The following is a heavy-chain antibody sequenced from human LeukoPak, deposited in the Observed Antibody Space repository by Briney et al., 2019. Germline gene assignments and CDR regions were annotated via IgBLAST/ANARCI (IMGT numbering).Heavy chain of an antibody. Sequence: ASVKVSCKASGYIFTDYYIHWVQQAPGKGLEWMGRVDPADGEAAYAEKFQGRVTITADPSRATAYMELASLRSEDTAMYYCVTEEYCTSDSCYVHWGQGTLVTVSS. J-gene: IGHJ4*02. CDR1: GYIFTDYY. V-gene: IGHV1-69-2*01. CDR2: VDPADGEA. D-gene: IGHD2-2*01. CDR3: VTEEYCTSDSCYVH.